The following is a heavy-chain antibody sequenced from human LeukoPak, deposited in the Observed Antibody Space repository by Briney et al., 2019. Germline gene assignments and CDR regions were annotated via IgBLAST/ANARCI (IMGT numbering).Heavy chain of an antibody. D-gene: IGHD3-22*01. J-gene: IGHJ4*02. V-gene: IGHV4-30-4*01. CDR2: IYYSGST. CDR3: ARAKVVVVTNYFDY. Sequence: KPSQTLSLTCTVSGGSISSGDYYWSWIRQPPGKGLEWIGYIYYSGSTYYNPSLKSRVTISVDTSKNQFSLKLSSVTGADTAVYYCARAKVVVVTNYFDYWGQGTLVTVSS. CDR1: GGSISSGDYY.